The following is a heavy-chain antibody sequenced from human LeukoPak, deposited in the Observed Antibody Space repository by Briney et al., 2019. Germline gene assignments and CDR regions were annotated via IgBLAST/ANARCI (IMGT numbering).Heavy chain of an antibody. CDR1: GYSISSGYY. V-gene: IGHV4-38-2*02. CDR3: ARLLRYCSSTSCYTDFDY. Sequence: SETLSLTCTVSGYSISSGYYWGWIRQPPGKGLEWIGYIYYSGSTNYNPSLKSRVTISVDTSKNQFSLKLSSVTAADTAVYYCARLLRYCSSTSCYTDFDYWGQGTLVTVSS. CDR2: IYYSGST. J-gene: IGHJ4*02. D-gene: IGHD2-2*02.